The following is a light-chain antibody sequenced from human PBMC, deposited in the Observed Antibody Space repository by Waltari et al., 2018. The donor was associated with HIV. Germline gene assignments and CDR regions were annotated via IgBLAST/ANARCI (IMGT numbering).Light chain of an antibody. CDR1: QGITRA. CDR2: DAS. J-gene: IGKJ1*01. CDR3: QQFSGYPRT. Sequence: AIQLTQSPSSLSASVGDRVTITCRTSQGITRALAWYQQKPGKPPQLLIYDASNLESGVPSRFSGSGSGTDFSLIINSLQPEDSATYYCQQFSGYPRTFGQGTKLEVK. V-gene: IGKV1-13*02.